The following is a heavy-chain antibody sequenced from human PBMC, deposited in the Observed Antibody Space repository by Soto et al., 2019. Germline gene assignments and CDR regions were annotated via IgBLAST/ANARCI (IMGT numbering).Heavy chain of an antibody. Sequence: ASVKVSCKAFGYTFTCYYIHCVRQAPGQGLEWMGWLNPNSGGTNSAEKFQGRVTMSRDTSINTAYRELSRLTFDDTAVYYCARHGGAAFRFDPWGQGTQVTSPQ. D-gene: IGHD2-15*01. CDR1: GYTFTCYY. J-gene: IGHJ5*02. CDR3: ARHGGAAFRFDP. CDR2: LNPNSGGT. V-gene: IGHV1-2*02.